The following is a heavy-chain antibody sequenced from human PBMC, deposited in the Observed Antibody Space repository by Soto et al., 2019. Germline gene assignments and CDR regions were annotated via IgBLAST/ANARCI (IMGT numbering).Heavy chain of an antibody. CDR3: ARAGDSGSYYDFSNWFDP. V-gene: IGHV1-3*01. J-gene: IGHJ5*02. CDR2: INAGNGNT. D-gene: IGHD1-26*01. Sequence: ASVKVSCKASGYTFTSYAMHWVRQAPGQRLEWMGWINAGNGNTKYSQKFQGRVTITRDTSASTAYMELSSLRSEDTAVYYCARAGDSGSYYDFSNWFDPWGQGTLVTVSS. CDR1: GYTFTSYA.